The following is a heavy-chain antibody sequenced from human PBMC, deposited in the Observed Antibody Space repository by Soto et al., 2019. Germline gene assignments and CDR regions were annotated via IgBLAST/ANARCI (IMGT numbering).Heavy chain of an antibody. V-gene: IGHV3-30*18. CDR3: AKVAYSGSYYSAIDY. Sequence: QVQLVQSGGGVVQPGRSLRLSCAASGFTFSSYGMHWVRQAPGKGLEWVAVISYDGGNKYYADSVKGRFTISRDNSKNTLYLQMNSLRAEDTAVYYCAKVAYSGSYYSAIDYGGQGGLVTVSS. J-gene: IGHJ4*02. D-gene: IGHD1-26*01. CDR1: GFTFSSYG. CDR2: ISYDGGNK.